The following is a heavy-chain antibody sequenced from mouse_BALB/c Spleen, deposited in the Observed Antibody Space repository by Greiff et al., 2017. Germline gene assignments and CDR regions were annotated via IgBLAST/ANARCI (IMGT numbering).Heavy chain of an antibody. CDR2: IRNKANGYTT. V-gene: IGHV7-3*02. J-gene: IGHJ3*01. Sequence: EVMLVESGGGLVQPGGSLRLSCATSGFTFTDYYMSWVRQPPGKALEWLGFIRNKANGYTTEYSASVKGRFTISRDNSQSILYLQMNTLRAEDSATYYCARDMTTAPFAYWGQGTLVTVSA. D-gene: IGHD1-2*01. CDR1: GFTFTDYY. CDR3: ARDMTTAPFAY.